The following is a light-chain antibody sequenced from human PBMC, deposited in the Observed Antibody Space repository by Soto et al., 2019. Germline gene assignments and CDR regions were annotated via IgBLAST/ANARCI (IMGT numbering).Light chain of an antibody. V-gene: IGLV2-14*01. Sequence: QSVLTQPASVSGSPGQSITISCTGTSSDVGGYKYVSWYQQHPDKAPKLIIFEVSNRPSGISSRVSGSKSGNTASLTISGLQAEDEADYYCASYTSSSTSVIFGRGTKLTVL. CDR1: SSDVGGYKY. CDR3: ASYTSSSTSVI. J-gene: IGLJ2*01. CDR2: EVS.